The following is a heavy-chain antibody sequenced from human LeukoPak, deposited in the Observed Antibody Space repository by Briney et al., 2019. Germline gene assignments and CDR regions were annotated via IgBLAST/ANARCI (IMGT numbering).Heavy chain of an antibody. V-gene: IGHV3-48*01. J-gene: IGHJ4*02. D-gene: IGHD6-13*01. CDR1: GFTFSSYS. CDR3: ASKRWRDGSSSWFTPRRLSVY. Sequence: PGGSLRLSCAASGFTFSSYSMNWVRQAPGKGLEWVSYISSSSSTIYYADSVKGRFTISRDNAKNSLYLQMNSLRAEDTAVYYCASKRWRDGSSSWFTPRRLSVYWGQGTLVTVSS. CDR2: ISSSSSTI.